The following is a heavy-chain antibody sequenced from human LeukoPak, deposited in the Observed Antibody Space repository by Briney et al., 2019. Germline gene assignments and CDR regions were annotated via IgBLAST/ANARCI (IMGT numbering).Heavy chain of an antibody. CDR3: ARDFPLWLPEKEYCGGDCYGVY. D-gene: IGHD2-21*02. CDR2: IYSGGST. J-gene: IGHJ4*02. V-gene: IGHV3-66*01. CDR1: GFTFSSYG. Sequence: GGSLRLSCAASGFTFSSYGMSWVRQAPGKGLEWVSVIYSGGSTYYADSVKGRFTISRDNSKNTLYLQMNSLRAEDTAVYYCARDFPLWLPEKEYCGGDCYGVYWGQGTLVTVSS.